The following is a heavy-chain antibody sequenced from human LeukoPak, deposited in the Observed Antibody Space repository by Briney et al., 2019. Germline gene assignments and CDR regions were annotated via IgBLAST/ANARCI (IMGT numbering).Heavy chain of an antibody. CDR1: GFTFSSYG. Sequence: PGRSLRLSCAASGFTFSSYGMHWVRQAAGKGLEWVALISFDGSSQYYADSVKGRFTISRDNSKTTLSLQMNSLRAENTAVYYCAKPPEVGATGGYFDYWGQGTLVTVSS. V-gene: IGHV3-30*18. CDR2: ISFDGSSQ. CDR3: AKPPEVGATGGYFDY. J-gene: IGHJ4*02. D-gene: IGHD2-8*02.